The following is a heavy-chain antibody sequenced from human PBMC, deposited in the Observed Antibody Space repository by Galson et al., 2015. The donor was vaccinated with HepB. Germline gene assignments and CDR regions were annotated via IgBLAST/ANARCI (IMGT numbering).Heavy chain of an antibody. CDR1: GFPFNNAW. CDR2: ISSSSYI. J-gene: IGHJ6*03. CDR3: ARRPSITGWYFYYMDV. D-gene: IGHD3-10*01. V-gene: IGHV3-69-1*01. Sequence: SLRLSCAASGFPFNNAWMTWVRQAPGMGLEWVSFISSSSYIYYADSVKGRFTISRDNAKRSLYLQMNSLRAEDTAVYYCARRPSITGWYFYYMDVWGKGTTVTVSS.